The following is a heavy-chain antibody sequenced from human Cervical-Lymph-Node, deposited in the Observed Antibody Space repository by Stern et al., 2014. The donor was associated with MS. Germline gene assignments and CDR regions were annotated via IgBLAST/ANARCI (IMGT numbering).Heavy chain of an antibody. CDR1: GYSFTGYD. CDR2: INPNSGGT. Sequence: MQLVESGAEVKKPGASVKVSCKASGYSFTGYDMHWVRQAPGQGLEWMGRINPNSGGTNYEQKFEGRVTMTRDTSINTAYMELSRLRSDDTAVYYCATVGTSDYRGQGTLVTVSS. J-gene: IGHJ4*02. CDR3: ATVGTSDY. V-gene: IGHV1-2*06.